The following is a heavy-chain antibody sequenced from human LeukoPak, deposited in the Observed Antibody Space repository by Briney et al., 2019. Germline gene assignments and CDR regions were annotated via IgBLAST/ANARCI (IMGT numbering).Heavy chain of an antibody. Sequence: SETLSLTCTVSGGSISSYYWSWIRQPPGKGLEWIGYIYYSGSTNYNPSLKSRVTISVDTSKNQFSLKLSSVTAADTAVYYCARGFRQYQLLYGNWFDPWGQGTLVTVSS. CDR1: GGSISSYY. V-gene: IGHV4-59*01. CDR2: IYYSGST. D-gene: IGHD2-2*02. J-gene: IGHJ5*02. CDR3: ARGFRQYQLLYGNWFDP.